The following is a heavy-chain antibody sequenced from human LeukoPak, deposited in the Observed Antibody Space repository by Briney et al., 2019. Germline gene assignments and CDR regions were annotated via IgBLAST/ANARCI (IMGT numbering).Heavy chain of an antibody. Sequence: GGSLRLSCAASGFTFSSYAMSWVRQAPGKGLEWVSAISGSGGSTYYADSVKGRFTISRDNSKNTLYLQMNSLRAEDTTVYYCSRVARIPTVDYWGQGTLVTVSS. D-gene: IGHD2-2*02. CDR1: GFTFSSYA. J-gene: IGHJ4*02. V-gene: IGHV3-23*01. CDR3: SRVARIPTVDY. CDR2: ISGSGGST.